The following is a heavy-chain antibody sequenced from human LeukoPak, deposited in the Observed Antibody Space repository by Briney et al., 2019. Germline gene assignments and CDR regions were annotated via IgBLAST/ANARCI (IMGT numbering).Heavy chain of an antibody. CDR2: IDSSGDVI. Sequence: GGSLRLSCAASGFIFSDYYMTWIRQSPGKGLEWLSYIDSSGDVIYYADSVKGRFTISRDNAKNSLYLQMSSLRAEDTAVYYCTKGTHSSSWHWFDPWGQGTLVTVST. CDR3: TKGTHSSSWHWFDP. CDR1: GFIFSDYY. D-gene: IGHD6-13*01. V-gene: IGHV3-11*01. J-gene: IGHJ5*02.